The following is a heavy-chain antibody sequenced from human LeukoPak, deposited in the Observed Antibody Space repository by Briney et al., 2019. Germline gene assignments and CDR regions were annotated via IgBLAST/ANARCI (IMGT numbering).Heavy chain of an antibody. V-gene: IGHV1-18*01. Sequence: GASVKVSCKASGYTFTSYGISWVRQAPGQGLEWMGWISAYNGNTNYAQKLQGRVTMTTDTSTSTAYMELRSLRSDDTAVYYCARDPYCSSTSCYAEYNWFDPWGQGTLVTVSS. J-gene: IGHJ5*02. D-gene: IGHD2-2*01. CDR3: ARDPYCSSTSCYAEYNWFDP. CDR2: ISAYNGNT. CDR1: GYTFTSYG.